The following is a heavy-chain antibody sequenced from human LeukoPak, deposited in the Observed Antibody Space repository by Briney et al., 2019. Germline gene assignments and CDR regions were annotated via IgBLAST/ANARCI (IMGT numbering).Heavy chain of an antibody. CDR3: ARHSSARHLCLDFDY. Sequence: VKPSETLSLTCTVSGGSISSYYWSWIRQPPGKGLEWIGYIYYRGTTNYNPSLKSRVTISVDTSKNHFSLRLNSVTAADTAVYYCARHSSARHLCLDFDYWGQGALVTVSS. CDR1: GGSISSYY. D-gene: IGHD3-16*01. CDR2: IYYRGTT. V-gene: IGHV4-59*08. J-gene: IGHJ4*02.